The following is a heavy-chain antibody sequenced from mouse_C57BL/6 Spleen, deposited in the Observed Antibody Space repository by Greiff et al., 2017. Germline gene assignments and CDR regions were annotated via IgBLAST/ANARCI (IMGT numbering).Heavy chain of an antibody. D-gene: IGHD4-1*01. Sequence: QVQLKESGAELVKPGASVKISCKASGFAFSSYWMNWVKQRPGKGLEWIGQIYPGDGDTNYTGNFKGKATLTADKPSSTAYMQLSSLTSEDSAVYFCAREGGTGTRFAYWGQGTLVTVSA. CDR2: IYPGDGDT. CDR1: GFAFSSYW. V-gene: IGHV1-80*01. CDR3: AREGGTGTRFAY. J-gene: IGHJ3*01.